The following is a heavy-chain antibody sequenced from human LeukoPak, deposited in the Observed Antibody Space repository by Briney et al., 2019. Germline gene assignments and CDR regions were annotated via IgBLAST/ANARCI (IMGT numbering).Heavy chain of an antibody. V-gene: IGHV4-38-2*01. CDR3: ARGGYCSGGSCYPLYYFDY. J-gene: IGHJ4*02. D-gene: IGHD2-15*01. CDR2: IYHSGST. CDR1: GYSISNGYY. Sequence: SETLSLTCAVSGYSISNGYYWGWIRQPPGKGLEWIGNIYHSGSTYSNPSLKSRVTISLDTSKNQFSLKLSSVTAADTAVYYCARGGYCSGGSCYPLYYFDYRGQGTLVTVSS.